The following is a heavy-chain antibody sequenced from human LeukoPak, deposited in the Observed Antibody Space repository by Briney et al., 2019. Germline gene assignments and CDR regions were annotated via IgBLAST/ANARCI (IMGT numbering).Heavy chain of an antibody. Sequence: GGSLRLSCAASGFNFDGNAMHWVRQVPGKGLEWVSGISWDSANIDYADSVKGRFTISRDNTKDSLYLQMNSLRPEDTALYFCAKESSVYCTDGVCSLDYWGQGSLVTVFS. CDR2: ISWDSANI. J-gene: IGHJ4*02. CDR3: AKESSVYCTDGVCSLDY. V-gene: IGHV3-9*01. CDR1: GFNFDGNA. D-gene: IGHD2-8*01.